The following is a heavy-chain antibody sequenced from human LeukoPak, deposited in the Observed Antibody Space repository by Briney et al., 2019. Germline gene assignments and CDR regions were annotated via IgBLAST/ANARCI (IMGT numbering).Heavy chain of an antibody. CDR2: ISSSSSYI. V-gene: IGHV3-21*01. D-gene: IGHD6-13*01. CDR1: GFTFSSYS. J-gene: IGHJ4*02. CDR3: AKSRQQADY. Sequence: GGSLRLSCAASGFTFSSYSMNWVRQAPGKGLEWVSSISSSSSYIYYADAVKGGFTTSRDNAKKSLYLQMKSLGAERPAWYYCAKSRQQADYWGQGTLVTVSS.